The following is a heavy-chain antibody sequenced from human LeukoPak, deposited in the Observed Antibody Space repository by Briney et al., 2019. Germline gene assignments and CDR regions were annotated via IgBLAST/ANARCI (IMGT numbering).Heavy chain of an antibody. J-gene: IGHJ6*03. CDR2: LYYSGST. D-gene: IGHD4-17*01. Sequence: SETLSLTCTVSGGSISSYYWSWIRQPPGKGLEWIGYLYYSGSTNYNPSLKSRVTISVDTSKNQFSLKLSSVTAADTAVYYCARATYGDYGYYYYYYMDVWGKGTTVTVSS. CDR3: ARATYGDYGYYYYYYMDV. CDR1: GGSISSYY. V-gene: IGHV4-59*08.